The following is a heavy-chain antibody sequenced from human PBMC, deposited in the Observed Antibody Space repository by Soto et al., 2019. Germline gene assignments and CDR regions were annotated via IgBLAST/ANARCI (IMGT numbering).Heavy chain of an antibody. Sequence: PGGSLRLSCAASGFTVSSNYMSCVRQAPGKGLEWVSVIYSGGSTYYADSVKGRFTISRDNSKNTLYLQMNSLRAEDTAVYYCARETLRYYDSSGPDAFDIWGQGTMVTVSS. CDR1: GFTVSSNY. J-gene: IGHJ3*02. V-gene: IGHV3-53*01. D-gene: IGHD3-22*01. CDR3: ARETLRYYDSSGPDAFDI. CDR2: IYSGGST.